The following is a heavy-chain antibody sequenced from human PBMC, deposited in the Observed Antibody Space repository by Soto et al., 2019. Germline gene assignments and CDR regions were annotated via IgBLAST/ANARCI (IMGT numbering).Heavy chain of an antibody. V-gene: IGHV3-74*01. CDR1: GFTFGNYW. D-gene: IGHD4-17*01. J-gene: IGHJ5*02. CDR3: ARFRVDGDYVP. Sequence: EVQLVESGGGLVQPGGSLRLSCAVSGFTFGNYWMHWVRQAPGKGLVWVSRINTDGSSTSYADFVKGRFTISRDNARNTLFLQMNSLTAEDTAVYYCARFRVDGDYVPWGHGTLVTVSA. CDR2: INTDGSST.